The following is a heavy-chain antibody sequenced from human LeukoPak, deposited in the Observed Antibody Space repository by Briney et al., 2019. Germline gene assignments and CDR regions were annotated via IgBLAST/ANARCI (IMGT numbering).Heavy chain of an antibody. CDR1: GGSISSYY. CDR2: IYTSGST. CDR3: ARHFRGYGSGSYYDY. D-gene: IGHD3-10*01. Sequence: PSETLSLTCTVSGGSISSYYWSWTRQPAGKGLEWIGRIYTSGSTNYNPSLKSRVTMSVDTSKNQFSLKLSSVTAADTAVYYCARHFRGYGSGSYYDYWGQGTLVTVSS. V-gene: IGHV4-4*07. J-gene: IGHJ4*02.